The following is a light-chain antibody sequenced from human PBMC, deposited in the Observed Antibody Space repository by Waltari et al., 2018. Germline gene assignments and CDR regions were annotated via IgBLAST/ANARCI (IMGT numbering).Light chain of an antibody. J-gene: IGKJ4*01. V-gene: IGKV3-15*01. Sequence: EIVMTQSLGTLSVSPGERATLSCRASQSVDSRVAWYQQRPGQAPRLLIYGASTRATGVPARFSGSGSGTEFTLTISGLRPEDVAIYYCQQYNDWPPLTFGGGSKVEIK. CDR3: QQYNDWPPLT. CDR1: QSVDSR. CDR2: GAS.